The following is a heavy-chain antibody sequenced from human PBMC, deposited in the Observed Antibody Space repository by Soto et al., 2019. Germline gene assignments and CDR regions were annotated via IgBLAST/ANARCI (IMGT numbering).Heavy chain of an antibody. V-gene: IGHV4-59*01. D-gene: IGHD2-2*01. J-gene: IGHJ6*02. Sequence: QVQLQESGPGLVKPSETLSLTCTVSGGSITNYYWSWIRQSPGKGLEWLGFIYYSGSTNYSPSHKSRVTISVSTSKNQFSLKITSVTAADTGVYYCARDGTAVTTGYYGLDVWGQGTTVTVSS. CDR1: GGSITNYY. CDR3: ARDGTAVTTGYYGLDV. CDR2: IYYSGST.